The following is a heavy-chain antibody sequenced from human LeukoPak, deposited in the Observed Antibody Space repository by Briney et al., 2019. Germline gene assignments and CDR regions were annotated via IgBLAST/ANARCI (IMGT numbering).Heavy chain of an antibody. CDR3: SWIRGALGYYYVDV. D-gene: IGHD3-10*01. J-gene: IGHJ6*03. CDR1: GLPFSDAW. V-gene: IGHV3-15*01. CDR2: IKSKGSGGTA. Sequence: GGSLRLSCIVSGLPFSDAWMSWVRQAPGKGLEWVGRIKSKGSGGTADYGAPVKDRFAISRDDLENTVYLQMSSLKTEDTAVYYCSWIRGALGYYYVDVWGKGTPVTISS.